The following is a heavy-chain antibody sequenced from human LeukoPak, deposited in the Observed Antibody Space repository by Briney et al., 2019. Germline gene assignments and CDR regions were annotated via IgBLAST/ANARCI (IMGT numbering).Heavy chain of an antibody. V-gene: IGHV3-23*01. D-gene: IGHD6-13*01. CDR3: VKDSSSWLLRNWFDP. CDR2: ISGSGGST. Sequence: PGGSLRLSCAASGFTFSSYAMSWVRQAPGKGLEWVSAISGSGGSTYYADSVKGRFTISRDNSKNTLYLQMNSLRAEDTAVYYCVKDSSSWLLRNWFDPWGQGTLVTVSS. CDR1: GFTFSSYA. J-gene: IGHJ5*02.